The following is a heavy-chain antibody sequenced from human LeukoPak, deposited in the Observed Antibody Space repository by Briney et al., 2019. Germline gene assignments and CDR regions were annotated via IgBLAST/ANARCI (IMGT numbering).Heavy chain of an antibody. CDR3: ARRYYAYVWGSYRPDAFDI. J-gene: IGHJ3*02. V-gene: IGHV4-61*02. D-gene: IGHD3-16*02. Sequence: SETLSLTCTVSGGSISSGSYYWRWVRQPAGKGLDMFGRIYTSGSTNYKPSLKSRVTISVDTSKNQFSLKLSSVPAADTAVYYWARRYYAYVWGSYRPDAFDIWGQGTMVTVSS. CDR2: IYTSGST. CDR1: GGSISSGSYY.